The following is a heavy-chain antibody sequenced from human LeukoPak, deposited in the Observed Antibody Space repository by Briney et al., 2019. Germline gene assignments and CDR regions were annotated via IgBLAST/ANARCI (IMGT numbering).Heavy chain of an antibody. CDR1: GGSISSGSYY. Sequence: SQTLSLTCTVSGGSISSGSYYWRWIRQPAGKGLEWIGRIYTSGSTNYNPSLKSRVTISVDTSKNQFSLKLSSVTAADTAVYYCARDFFSRFDIWGQGTMVTVSS. CDR2: IYTSGST. D-gene: IGHD2-2*01. J-gene: IGHJ3*02. V-gene: IGHV4-61*02. CDR3: ARDFFSRFDI.